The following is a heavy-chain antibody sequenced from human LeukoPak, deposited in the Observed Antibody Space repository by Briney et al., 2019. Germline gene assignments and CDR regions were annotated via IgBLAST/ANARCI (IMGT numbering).Heavy chain of an antibody. D-gene: IGHD1-26*01. CDR1: GGTFSSYA. CDR2: IIPIFGTA. Sequence: SVRVSCKASGGTFSSYAISWVRQAPGQGLEWMGGIIPIFGTANYAQKFQGRVTITADESTSTAYMELSSLRSEDTAVYYCASRVGATMVYYYYGMDVWGQGTSVTVSS. V-gene: IGHV1-69*01. CDR3: ASRVGATMVYYYYGMDV. J-gene: IGHJ6*02.